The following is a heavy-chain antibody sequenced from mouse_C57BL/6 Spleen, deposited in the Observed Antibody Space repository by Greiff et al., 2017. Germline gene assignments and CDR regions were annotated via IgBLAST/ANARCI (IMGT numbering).Heavy chain of an antibody. D-gene: IGHD2-5*01. V-gene: IGHV5-17*01. J-gene: IGHJ4*01. CDR3: AGSNFYYAMDY. CDR1: GFTFSDYG. Sequence: EVKLVESGGGLVKPGGSLKLSCAASGFTFSDYGMHWVRQAPEKGLEWVAYISSGSSTIYYADTVKGRFTISRDNAKNTLFLQMTSLTSEDTAMYYCAGSNFYYAMDYWGQGTSVTVSS. CDR2: ISSGSSTI.